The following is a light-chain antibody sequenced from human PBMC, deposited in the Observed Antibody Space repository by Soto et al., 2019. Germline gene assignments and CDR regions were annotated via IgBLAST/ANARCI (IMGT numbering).Light chain of an antibody. CDR2: EVS. V-gene: IGLV2-14*01. Sequence: QSVLTQPASVSASPVQSITISCTGTSSDVGGYNYVSWYQQHPGKAPKLMIYEVSNRPSGVSNRFSGSKSGNTASLTISGLQAEDEADYYCSSYTSSNTLVFGTGTKVTVL. CDR3: SSYTSSNTLV. J-gene: IGLJ1*01. CDR1: SSDVGGYNY.